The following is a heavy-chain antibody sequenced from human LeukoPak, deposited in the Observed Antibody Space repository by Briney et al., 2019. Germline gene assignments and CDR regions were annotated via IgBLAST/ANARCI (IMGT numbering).Heavy chain of an antibody. Sequence: PGGSLRLSCAASGFTFSSYWMSWVRQAPGKGLEWVANIKQDGSEKYYVDSVKGRFTISRDNSKNTLYLQMNSLRAEDTAVYYCAKDQGIAARLIWFDPWGQGTLVTVSS. J-gene: IGHJ5*02. D-gene: IGHD6-6*01. CDR1: GFTFSSYW. CDR2: IKQDGSEK. V-gene: IGHV3-7*03. CDR3: AKDQGIAARLIWFDP.